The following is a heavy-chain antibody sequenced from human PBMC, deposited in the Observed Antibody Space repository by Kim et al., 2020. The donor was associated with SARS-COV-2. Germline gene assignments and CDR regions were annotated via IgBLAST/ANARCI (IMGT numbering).Heavy chain of an antibody. CDR3: ATGDSSGWYWDY. CDR1: GYTLTELS. V-gene: IGHV1-24*01. D-gene: IGHD6-19*01. J-gene: IGHJ4*02. Sequence: ASVKVSCKVSGYTLTELSMHWVRQAPGKGLEWMGGFDPEDGETIYAQKFQGRVTMTEDTSTDTAYMELSSLRSEDTAVYYCATGDSSGWYWDYWGQGTLVTVSS. CDR2: FDPEDGET.